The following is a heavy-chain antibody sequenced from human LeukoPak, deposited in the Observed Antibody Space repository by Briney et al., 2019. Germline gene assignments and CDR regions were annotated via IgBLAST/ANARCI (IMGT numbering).Heavy chain of an antibody. D-gene: IGHD3-3*01. CDR2: ISYDGSSK. Sequence: GGSLRLSCAASGFTFSSYAMHWVRQAPGKGLEWVAVISYDGSSKYYADSVKGRFTISRDNSKNTLYLQMNSLRAEDTAVYYCARDPLVLRFLEWTYYFDYWGQGTLVTASS. CDR3: ARDPLVLRFLEWTYYFDY. J-gene: IGHJ4*02. V-gene: IGHV3-30*04. CDR1: GFTFSSYA.